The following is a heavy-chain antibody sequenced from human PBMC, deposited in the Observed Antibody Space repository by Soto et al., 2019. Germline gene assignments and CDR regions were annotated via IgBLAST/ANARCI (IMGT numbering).Heavy chain of an antibody. D-gene: IGHD5-12*01. J-gene: IGHJ4*02. V-gene: IGHV4-59*01. CDR2: IYYTGST. Sequence: SETLSLTCTVSGGSISSYYWSWIRQPPGKGLEWIGYIYYTGSTNYNPSLKSRVTISVDTSKNQFSLKLSSVTAADTAVYYCARAGYNIDYWGQGTLVTVSS. CDR1: GGSISSYY. CDR3: ARAGYNIDY.